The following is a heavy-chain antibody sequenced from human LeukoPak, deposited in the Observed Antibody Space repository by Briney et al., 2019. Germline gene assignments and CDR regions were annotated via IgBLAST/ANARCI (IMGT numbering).Heavy chain of an antibody. D-gene: IGHD2-21*01. J-gene: IGHJ3*02. CDR1: GFTVSSNY. V-gene: IGHV3-53*01. Sequence: PGGSLRHSCAASGFTVSSNYMSWVRQAPGKGLEWVSVIYSGGSTYYADSVKGRFTTSRDNSKNTLYLQMNSLRAEDTAVYYCARRGGGGRSDALDIWGQGTMVTVSS. CDR2: IYSGGST. CDR3: ARRGGGGRSDALDI.